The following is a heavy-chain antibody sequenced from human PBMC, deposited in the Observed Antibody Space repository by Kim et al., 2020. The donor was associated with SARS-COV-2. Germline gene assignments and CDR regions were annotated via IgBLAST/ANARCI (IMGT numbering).Heavy chain of an antibody. D-gene: IGHD5-12*01. CDR3: AVEMATFYHYYYGMDV. CDR2: ISSSGSTI. J-gene: IGHJ6*02. Sequence: GGSLRLSCAASGFTFSSYEMNWVRQAPGKGLEWVSYISSSGSTIYYADSVKGRFTISRDNAKNSLYLQMNSLRAEDTAVYYCAVEMATFYHYYYGMDVWGQGTTVTVSS. V-gene: IGHV3-48*03. CDR1: GFTFSSYE.